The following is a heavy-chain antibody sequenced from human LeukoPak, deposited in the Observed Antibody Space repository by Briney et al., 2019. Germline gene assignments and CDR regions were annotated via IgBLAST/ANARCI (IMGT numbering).Heavy chain of an antibody. CDR3: ARQRIAAPTYYMDV. CDR1: GGSISSSSYY. D-gene: IGHD6-13*01. J-gene: IGHJ6*03. Sequence: SETLSLTCTVSGGSISSSSYYWGWIRQPPGRGLEWIGSIYYSGSTYYNPSLKSRVTISVDTSKNQFSLKLSSVTAADTAVYYCARQRIAAPTYYMDVWGKRTTVTVSS. V-gene: IGHV4-39*01. CDR2: IYYSGST.